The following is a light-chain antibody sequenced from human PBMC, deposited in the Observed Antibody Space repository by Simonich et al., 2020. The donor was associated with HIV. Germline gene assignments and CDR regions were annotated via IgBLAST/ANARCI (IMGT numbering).Light chain of an antibody. CDR1: QGISSY. CDR3: QHLNSVPFT. J-gene: IGKJ3*01. CDR2: AAS. Sequence: IQLTQSPSFLSASVGDRVTITCRASQGISSYLTWYQQKQGKAPKLLINAASTLQSGVPARFSGSGSGTEFTLTISSLQPEDFATYYCQHLNSVPFTFGPGTKVDI. V-gene: IGKV1-9*01.